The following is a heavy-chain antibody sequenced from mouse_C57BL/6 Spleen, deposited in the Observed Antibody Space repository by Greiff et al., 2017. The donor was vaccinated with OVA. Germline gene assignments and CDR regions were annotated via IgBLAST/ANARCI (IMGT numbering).Heavy chain of an antibody. CDR2: IDPETGGT. V-gene: IGHV1-15*01. Sequence: QVQLQQSGAELVRPGASVTLSCKASGYTFTDYEMHWVKQTPVHGLEWIGAIDPETGGTAYNQKFKGKAILTADKSSSTAYMELRSLTSEDSAVYYCTRSGSGYGGWFAYWGQGTLVTVSA. CDR1: GYTFTDYE. CDR3: TRSGSGYGGWFAY. D-gene: IGHD3-2*02. J-gene: IGHJ3*01.